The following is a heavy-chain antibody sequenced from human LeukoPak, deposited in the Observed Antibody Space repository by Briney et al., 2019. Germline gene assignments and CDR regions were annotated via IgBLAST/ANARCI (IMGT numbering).Heavy chain of an antibody. CDR3: ARVPLGYCSSTSCHPPRSGNWFDP. CDR1: GGTFSSYA. J-gene: IGHJ5*02. CDR2: IIPIFGTA. D-gene: IGHD2-2*01. V-gene: IGHV1-69*05. Sequence: GASVKVSCKASGGTFSSYAISWVRQAPGQGLEWMGRIIPIFGTANYAQKFQGRVTITTDESTSTAYMELSSLRSEDTAVYYCARVPLGYCSSTSCHPPRSGNWFDPWGQGTLVTVSS.